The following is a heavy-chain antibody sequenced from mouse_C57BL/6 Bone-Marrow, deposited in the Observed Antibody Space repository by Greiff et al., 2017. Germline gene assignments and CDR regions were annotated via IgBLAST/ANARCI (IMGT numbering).Heavy chain of an antibody. J-gene: IGHJ3*01. CDR3: AREIYYYGSSFLY. D-gene: IGHD1-1*01. CDR1: GYAFTNYL. CDR2: INPGSGGT. V-gene: IGHV1-54*01. Sequence: QVHVKQSGAELVRPGTSVKVSCKASGYAFTNYLIEWVKQRPGQGLEWIGVINPGSGGTNYNEKFKGKATLTAAKSSSTAYMHLSSLTSEDSAVYFCAREIYYYGSSFLYWGQGTLVTVSA.